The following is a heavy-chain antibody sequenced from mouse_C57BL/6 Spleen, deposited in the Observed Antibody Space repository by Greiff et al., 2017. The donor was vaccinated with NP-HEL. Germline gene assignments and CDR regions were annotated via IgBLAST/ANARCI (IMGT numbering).Heavy chain of an antibody. CDR2: ISNGGGST. CDR1: GFTFSDYY. V-gene: IGHV5-12*01. Sequence: EVKLEESGGGLVQPGGSLKLSCAASGFTFSDYYMYWVRQTPEKRLEWVAYISNGGGSTYYPDTVKGRFTISRDNAKNTLYLQMSRLKSEDTAMYYCARQRPNYGSSLDYLGQGTTLTVSS. D-gene: IGHD1-1*01. J-gene: IGHJ2*01. CDR3: ARQRPNYGSSLDY.